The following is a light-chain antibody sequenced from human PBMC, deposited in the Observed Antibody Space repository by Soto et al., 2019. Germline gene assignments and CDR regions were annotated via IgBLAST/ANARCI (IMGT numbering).Light chain of an antibody. V-gene: IGKV3-15*01. CDR2: GAS. CDR1: QSVSSN. Sequence: EIVMTQSPATLSVSPGERATLSCRASQSVSSNLAWYQQKPGQAPRLLIYGASTRATGIPARFSGSVSGTEFTLTISSLQSEDFAVYYCQQYNNWPPYTVGQGTKLEIK. CDR3: QQYNNWPPYT. J-gene: IGKJ2*01.